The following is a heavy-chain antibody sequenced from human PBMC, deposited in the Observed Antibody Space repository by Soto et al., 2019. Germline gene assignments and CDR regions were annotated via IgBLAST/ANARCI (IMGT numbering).Heavy chain of an antibody. J-gene: IGHJ4*02. D-gene: IGHD3-22*01. V-gene: IGHV1-18*04. Sequence: AAVKVSCKASGYTCTIYGISWVVQAPLQGLEWMGWISAYNGNTNHAQKLQGRVTMTTDTSTSTAYMELRSLRSDDTAVYYCARAEYYYDSSGELRVPVDYWGQGTLVTVSS. CDR3: ARAEYYYDSSGELRVPVDY. CDR2: ISAYNGNT. CDR1: GYTCTIYG.